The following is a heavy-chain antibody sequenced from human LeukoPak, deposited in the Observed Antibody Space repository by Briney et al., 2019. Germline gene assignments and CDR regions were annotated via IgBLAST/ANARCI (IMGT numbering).Heavy chain of an antibody. J-gene: IGHJ4*02. CDR2: IYSGGST. CDR3: ARVHYYDSSGCWEGNYFDY. CDR1: GFTFSSYS. Sequence: GGSLRLSCAASGFTFSSYSMNWVRQAPGKGLEWVSVIYSGGSTYYADSVKGRFTISRDNSKNTLYLQMNSLRAEDTAVYYCARVHYYDSSGCWEGNYFDYWGQGTLVTVSS. V-gene: IGHV3-66*01. D-gene: IGHD3-22*01.